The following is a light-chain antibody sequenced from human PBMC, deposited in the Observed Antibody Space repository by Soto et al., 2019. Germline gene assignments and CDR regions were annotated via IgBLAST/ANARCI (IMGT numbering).Light chain of an antibody. Sequence: DIQMTQSPSSLSASAGASVTITCRASQNIYNYLNWYQQKPGKAPRLLIYAASTLHSGVPSRFTGSGSGTEFSLTINGLQPQDFATYYCQHSYTAPPFTFGQGTRLEI. CDR2: AAS. V-gene: IGKV1-39*01. CDR3: QHSYTAPPFT. CDR1: QNIYNY. J-gene: IGKJ2*01.